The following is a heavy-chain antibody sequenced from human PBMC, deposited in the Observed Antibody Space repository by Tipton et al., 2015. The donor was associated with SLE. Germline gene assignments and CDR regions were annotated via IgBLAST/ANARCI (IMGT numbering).Heavy chain of an antibody. V-gene: IGHV4-34*01. CDR1: GGSFSGYY. CDR3: ARGWDYDFWSGYADY. D-gene: IGHD3-3*01. CDR2: VNHSGST. J-gene: IGHJ4*02. Sequence: TLSLTCAVYGGSFSGYYWSWIRQPPGKGLEWIGEVNHSGSTNYNPSPESRVTIFVDTSKNQFSLKLKSVTAADTAVYYCARGWDYDFWSGYADYWGQGTLVTVSS.